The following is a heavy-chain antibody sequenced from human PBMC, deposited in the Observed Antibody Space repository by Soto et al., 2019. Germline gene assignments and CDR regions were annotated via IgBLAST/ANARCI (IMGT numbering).Heavy chain of an antibody. J-gene: IGHJ4*02. CDR1: GGTFSSYA. CDR3: ASGIAVAGESLY. Sequence: SVKVSCKASGGTFSSYAICWVRQAPGQGLEWMGGIIPIFGTANYAQRFQGRVTITADESTSTAYMELSSLRSEDTAVYYCASGIAVAGESLYWGQGTLVTVSS. V-gene: IGHV1-69*13. CDR2: IIPIFGTA. D-gene: IGHD6-19*01.